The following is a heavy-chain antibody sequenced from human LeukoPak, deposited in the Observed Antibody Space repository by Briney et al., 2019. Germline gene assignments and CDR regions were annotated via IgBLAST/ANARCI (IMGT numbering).Heavy chain of an antibody. J-gene: IGHJ3*02. D-gene: IGHD3-22*01. CDR3: ARKGDYYDSSGYSVGYGDAFDI. CDR2: IIPILGIA. V-gene: IGHV1-69*02. Sequence: ASVKVSCKASGGTFSSYTISWVRQAPGQGLEWMGRIIPILGIANYAQKFQGRVTITADKSTSTAYMELSSLRSEDTAVYYCARKGDYYDSSGYSVGYGDAFDIWGQGTMVTVSS. CDR1: GGTFSSYT.